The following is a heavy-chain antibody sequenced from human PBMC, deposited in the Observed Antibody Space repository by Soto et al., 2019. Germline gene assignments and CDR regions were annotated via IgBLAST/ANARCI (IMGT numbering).Heavy chain of an antibody. CDR3: AKDKGRLGNPDAFDI. CDR2: ISWNSGSI. CDR1: GFTFDDYA. J-gene: IGHJ3*02. D-gene: IGHD1-1*01. V-gene: IGHV3-9*01. Sequence: EVQLVESGGGLVQPGRSLRLSCAASGFTFDDYAMHWVRQAPGKGLEWVSGISWNSGSIGYADSVKGRFTISRDNAKNSLYLQMNSLRAEDTALYYCAKDKGRLGNPDAFDIWGQGTMVTVSS.